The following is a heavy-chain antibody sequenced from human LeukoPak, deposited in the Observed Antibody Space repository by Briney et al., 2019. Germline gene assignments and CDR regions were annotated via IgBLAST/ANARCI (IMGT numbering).Heavy chain of an antibody. CDR3: VREVAARAFDI. Sequence: SETLSLTCTVSGGSISSYYWSWIRQPPGKGLELIGYIYYSGGITNYNPSLKSRVTISVDTSKNQFSLKLSSVTAADTAVYYCVREVAARAFDIWGQGTMVTVSS. CDR2: IYYSGGIT. V-gene: IGHV4-59*01. D-gene: IGHD6-6*01. J-gene: IGHJ3*02. CDR1: GGSISSYY.